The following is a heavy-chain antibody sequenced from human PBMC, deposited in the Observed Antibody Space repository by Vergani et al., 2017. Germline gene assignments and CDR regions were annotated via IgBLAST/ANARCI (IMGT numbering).Heavy chain of an antibody. CDR3: ARNVRGVVDY. Sequence: QVQLLQSGAEVKKPGASVKVSCTASGYTFTGYNMHWVRKAPGQGLEWMGWINPNSGGTNYAHKFQGRVTMTRDTSISTAYMELSRLGSDDTAVYYWARNVRGVVDYWDQGTLVTVSS. J-gene: IGHJ4*02. CDR2: INPNSGGT. CDR1: GYTFTGYN. V-gene: IGHV1-2*02. D-gene: IGHD3-10*01.